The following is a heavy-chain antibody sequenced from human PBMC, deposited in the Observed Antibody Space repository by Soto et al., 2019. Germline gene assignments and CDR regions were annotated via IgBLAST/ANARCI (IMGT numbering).Heavy chain of an antibody. CDR3: ASGPRMSGSHQFDY. V-gene: IGHV1-2*02. D-gene: IGHD1-26*01. J-gene: IGHJ4*02. CDR2: INPNSGGT. CDR1: GYTFTGYY. Sequence: ASVTISCKASGYTFTGYYMHWVRQAPGQGLEWMGWINPNSGGTNYAQKFEGRVTMTRDTSISTAYMELSRLRSDDTAVYYCASGPRMSGSHQFDYWGQGTLVTVSS.